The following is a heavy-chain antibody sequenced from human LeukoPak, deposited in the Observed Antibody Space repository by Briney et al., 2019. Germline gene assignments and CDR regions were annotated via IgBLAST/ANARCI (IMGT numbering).Heavy chain of an antibody. D-gene: IGHD6-19*01. V-gene: IGHV3-48*01. J-gene: IGHJ4*02. CDR3: AREMGLDEGY. CDR1: GFTFTNYN. CDR2: ISINSNTI. Sequence: GGSLRLSCAASGFTFTNYNMNWVRQAPGKGLEWVSYISINSNTIYYADSVKGRFTISRDNAKNSLYLQMNSLRAEDTAVYYCAREMGLDEGYWGQGTLVTVSS.